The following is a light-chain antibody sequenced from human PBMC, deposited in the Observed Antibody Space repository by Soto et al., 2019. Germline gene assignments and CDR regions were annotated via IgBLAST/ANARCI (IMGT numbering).Light chain of an antibody. V-gene: IGKV3-20*01. J-gene: IGKJ1*01. CDR2: GAS. CDR3: QQYGSSPTT. Sequence: EIVLTQSPGTLSLSPGDRATLSCRASHIVTSNYLAWYQQKPGQAPRLLFFGASIRATGIPDPFSGSGSGTDFTITISRLEPEDYAVYHCQQYGSSPTTVGQGTKVEIK. CDR1: HIVTSNY.